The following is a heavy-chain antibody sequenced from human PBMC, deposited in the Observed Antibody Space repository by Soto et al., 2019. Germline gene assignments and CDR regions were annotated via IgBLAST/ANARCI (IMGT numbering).Heavy chain of an antibody. CDR3: ARHEGILEWFLLDY. D-gene: IGHD3-3*01. V-gene: IGHV4-39*01. CDR1: GGSISSSSYY. J-gene: IGHJ4*02. Sequence: QLQLQESGPGLVKPSETLSLTCTVSGGSISSSSYYWGWIRQPPGKGLEWIGSIYYSGSTYYNPSLKSRVTIAVDTSKNQFSLKLSSVTAADTAVYYCARHEGILEWFLLDYWGQGTLVTVSS. CDR2: IYYSGST.